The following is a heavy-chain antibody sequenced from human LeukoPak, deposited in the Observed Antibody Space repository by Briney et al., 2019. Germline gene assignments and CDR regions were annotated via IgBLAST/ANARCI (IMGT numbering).Heavy chain of an antibody. CDR1: GYTFTGYY. D-gene: IGHD3-22*01. Sequence: ASVKVSRKASGYTFTGYYMHWVRQAPGQGLEWMGRINPNSGGTNYAQKFQGRVSITADGSTSTAFMELSSLRSEDTAVYYCAREWGLESSGYYYAYWGQGTLVTVSS. CDR3: AREWGLESSGYYYAY. CDR2: INPNSGGT. V-gene: IGHV1-2*06. J-gene: IGHJ4*02.